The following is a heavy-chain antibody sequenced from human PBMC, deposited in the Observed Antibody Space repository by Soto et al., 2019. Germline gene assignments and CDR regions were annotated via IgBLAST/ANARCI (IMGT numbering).Heavy chain of an antibody. CDR3: ASREQLAVFDY. CDR1: GYSFSNYW. D-gene: IGHD6-13*01. V-gene: IGHV5-51*01. Sequence: EVQLVPSGAEVKKPGASLKISCKSSGYSFSNYWIGWVRQMPGKGLEWMGIIYPRDSTVKYSPSFQGQVTISADESIKTAYLQWSSLDTSDTAIYYCASREQLAVFDYWGQGTLVTISS. J-gene: IGHJ4*02. CDR2: IYPRDSTV.